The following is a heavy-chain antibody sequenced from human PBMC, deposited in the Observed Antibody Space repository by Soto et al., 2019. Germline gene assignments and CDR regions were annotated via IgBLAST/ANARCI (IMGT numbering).Heavy chain of an antibody. D-gene: IGHD3-10*01. V-gene: IGHV5-51*01. CDR3: TRSMGAGSRYGMDV. Sequence: GESLKISCESSGYDFNTYWIGWVRQMPGKGLEWMGFIYPGDSDTRYSPSFQGQVTISADKSISTAYLQWSSLKASDTAIYYCTRSMGAGSRYGMDVWGQGTTVTVSS. J-gene: IGHJ6*02. CDR1: GYDFNTYW. CDR2: IYPGDSDT.